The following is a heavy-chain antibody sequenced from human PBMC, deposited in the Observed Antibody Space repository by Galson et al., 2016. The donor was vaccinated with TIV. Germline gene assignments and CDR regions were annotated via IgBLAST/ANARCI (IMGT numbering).Heavy chain of an antibody. CDR3: AKDVAYATSYYGDPYHRMDV. Sequence: SLRLSCAASGFSFEDYAMHWVRQIPGKGLEWVPAITWNSGNIDYADSVKGRFTISRDNAKNSLFLQMNSLRGEDTAFYYCAKDVAYATSYYGDPYHRMDVWGQGTAVTVSS. V-gene: IGHV3-9*01. J-gene: IGHJ6*02. D-gene: IGHD3-10*01. CDR2: ITWNSGNI. CDR1: GFSFEDYA.